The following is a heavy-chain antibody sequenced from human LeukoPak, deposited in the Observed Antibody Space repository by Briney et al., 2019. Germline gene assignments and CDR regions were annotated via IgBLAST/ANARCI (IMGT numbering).Heavy chain of an antibody. Sequence: SVKVSRKASGGTFSSYAISWVRQAPGQGLEWMGRIIPILGIANYAQKFQGRVTITAGKSTSTAYMELSSLRSEDTAVYYCAREAARSGWYDYWGQGTLVTVSS. CDR2: IIPILGIA. CDR3: AREAARSGWYDY. J-gene: IGHJ4*02. D-gene: IGHD6-19*01. V-gene: IGHV1-69*04. CDR1: GGTFSSYA.